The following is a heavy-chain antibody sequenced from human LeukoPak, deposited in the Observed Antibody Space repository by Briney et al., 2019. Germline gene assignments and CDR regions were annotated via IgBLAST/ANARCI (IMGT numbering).Heavy chain of an antibody. D-gene: IGHD3-22*01. CDR2: ISDSGGST. J-gene: IGHJ4*02. Sequence: GGSLRLSCAASGFTFSSYAMNWVRQAPGKGLEWVSTISDSGGSTYYADSVKGRFTISRDNSKNTLYLQMNSLRDEDTAVYYCARGLYDSSGYYHDYWGQGTLVTVSS. CDR1: GFTFSSYA. CDR3: ARGLYDSSGYYHDY. V-gene: IGHV3-23*01.